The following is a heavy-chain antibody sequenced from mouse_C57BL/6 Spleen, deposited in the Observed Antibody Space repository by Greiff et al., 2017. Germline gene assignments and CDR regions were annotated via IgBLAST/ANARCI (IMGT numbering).Heavy chain of an antibody. Sequence: QVQLQQPGAELVTPWPSVKLSCTASGYTFTSYWMHWVKQRPGQGLEWIGMIHPNSGSTNYNAMFKSKATLTVDKSSSTAYMQLSSLTSVDSAVYYCANAGDYDQFAYWGQGTLVTVSA. CDR2: IHPNSGST. V-gene: IGHV1-64*01. CDR3: ANAGDYDQFAY. J-gene: IGHJ3*01. CDR1: GYTFTSYW. D-gene: IGHD2-4*01.